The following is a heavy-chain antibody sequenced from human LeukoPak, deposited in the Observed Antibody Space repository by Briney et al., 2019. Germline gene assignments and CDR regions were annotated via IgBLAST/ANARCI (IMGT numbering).Heavy chain of an antibody. J-gene: IGHJ4*02. CDR1: GGSFSGYY. CDR3: ARETGGDHGGYYFDY. D-gene: IGHD4-23*01. CDR2: INNSGST. V-gene: IGHV4-34*01. Sequence: SETLSLTCAVYGGSFSGYYWSWIRQPPGKGLEWIGEINNSGSTNYNPSLKSGVTISVDTSKNQFSLKLGSVTAADTAVYYCARETGGDHGGYYFDYWGQGTLVTVSS.